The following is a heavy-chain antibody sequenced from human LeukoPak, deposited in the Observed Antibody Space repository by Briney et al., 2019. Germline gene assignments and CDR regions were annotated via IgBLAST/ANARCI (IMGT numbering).Heavy chain of an antibody. J-gene: IGHJ3*02. V-gene: IGHV4-31*03. CDR1: GGSISSGGYY. Sequence: SETLSLTCTVSGGSISSGGYYWSRIRQHPGKGLEWIGYIYYSGSAYYNPSLKSRVTISVDTSKNQFSLKLSSVTAADTAVYYCARVGRIVVADLGAFDIWGQGTMVTVSS. D-gene: IGHD6-19*01. CDR3: ARVGRIVVADLGAFDI. CDR2: IYYSGSA.